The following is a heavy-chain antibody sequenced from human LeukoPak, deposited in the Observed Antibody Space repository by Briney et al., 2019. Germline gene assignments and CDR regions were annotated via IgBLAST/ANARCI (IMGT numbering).Heavy chain of an antibody. V-gene: IGHV4-34*01. J-gene: IGHJ4*02. D-gene: IGHD4-17*01. CDR1: GGSFSGYY. CDR2: INHSGST. Sequence: SETPSLTCAVYGGSFSGYYWSWIRQPPGKGLEWIGEINHSGSTNYNPSLKSRVTISVDTSKNQFSLKLSSVTAADTAVYYCARGGDYGDYGDHWGQGTLVTVSS. CDR3: ARGGDYGDYGDH.